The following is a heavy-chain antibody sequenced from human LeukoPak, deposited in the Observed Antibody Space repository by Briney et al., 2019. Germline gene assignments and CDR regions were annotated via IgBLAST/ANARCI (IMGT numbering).Heavy chain of an antibody. CDR2: IYHSGST. V-gene: IGHV4-30-2*01. CDR3: ARGGRYYDILTGYYPYYFDY. Sequence: SETLSLTCAVSDGSISSGDYSWSWIRQPPGKGLEWIGYIYHSGSTYYNPSLKSRVTISVDRSKNQFSLKLSSVTAADTAVYYCARGGRYYDILTGYYPYYFDYWGQGTLVTVSS. CDR1: DGSISSGDYS. J-gene: IGHJ4*02. D-gene: IGHD3-9*01.